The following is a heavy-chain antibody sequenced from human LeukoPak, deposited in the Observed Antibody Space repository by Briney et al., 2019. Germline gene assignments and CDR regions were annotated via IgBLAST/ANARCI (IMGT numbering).Heavy chain of an antibody. D-gene: IGHD6-19*01. CDR2: IYYSGST. Sequence: PSETPSLTCTVSGGSISSYYWSWIRQPPGKGLEWIGYIYYSGSTNYNPSLKSRVTISVDTSKNQFSLKLSSVTAADTAVYYCARAIAVAGRLWYFDLWGRGTLVTVSS. V-gene: IGHV4-59*12. CDR3: ARAIAVAGRLWYFDL. CDR1: GGSISSYY. J-gene: IGHJ2*01.